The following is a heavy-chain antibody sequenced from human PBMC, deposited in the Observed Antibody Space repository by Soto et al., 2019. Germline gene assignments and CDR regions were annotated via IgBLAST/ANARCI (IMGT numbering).Heavy chain of an antibody. CDR2: ISAYNGNT. CDR1: GYTFTRYG. Sequence: QVQLVQSGGEVKKPGASVKVSCKTSGYTFTRYGISWVRQAPGQGLEWMGWISAYNGNTNYAQKFQGRVTMTTDTTTRSVYMELRSLRSDDPAVYYCARDVRSGGKIHGFDPWGQGTLVTVSS. V-gene: IGHV1-18*01. J-gene: IGHJ5*02. CDR3: ARDVRSGGKIHGFDP. D-gene: IGHD2-15*01.